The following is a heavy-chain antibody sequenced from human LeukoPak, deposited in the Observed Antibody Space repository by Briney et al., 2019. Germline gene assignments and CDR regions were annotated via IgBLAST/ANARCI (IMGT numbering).Heavy chain of an antibody. CDR1: GGSFSGYY. D-gene: IGHD3-10*01. Sequence: SETLSLTCAVYGGSFSGYYWSWIRQPPGKGLEWIGEINHSGSTNYNPSLKSRVTISVDTSKNQFSLKLSSVTAADTAVYYCARGYYYFDYWGQGTLVTVSS. V-gene: IGHV4-34*01. J-gene: IGHJ4*02. CDR3: ARGYYYFDY. CDR2: INHSGST.